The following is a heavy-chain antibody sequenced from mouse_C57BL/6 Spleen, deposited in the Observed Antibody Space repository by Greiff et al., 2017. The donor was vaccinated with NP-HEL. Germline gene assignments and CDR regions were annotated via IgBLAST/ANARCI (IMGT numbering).Heavy chain of an antibody. CDR3: AREGAY. J-gene: IGHJ3*01. V-gene: IGHV1-64*01. CDR1: GYTFPSYW. CDR2: IHPYSGST. Sequence: QVQLQQPGAELVKPGASVKLSCKASGYTFPSYWMHWVKPRPGPGLEWIGMIHPYSGSTNYNEKFTSKATLTVDKSSSTAYMELSGLAFEDSAVYYCAREGAYWGQGTLVTVSA.